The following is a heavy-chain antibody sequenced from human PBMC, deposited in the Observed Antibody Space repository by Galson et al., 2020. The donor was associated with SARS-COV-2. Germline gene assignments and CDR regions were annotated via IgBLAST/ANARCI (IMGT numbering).Heavy chain of an antibody. J-gene: IGHJ4*02. Sequence: GGSLRLSCAASGFGFSSYAMHWVRQAPGKGLEWVATISYDGRLKYYPDTVKGRFTISRDNSKDTLYLQMNSLRPEDTAVYYCAIDYYDSSGYEGTFDYWGQGTLVTVSS. V-gene: IGHV3-30*04. CDR1: GFGFSSYA. CDR2: ISYDGRLK. CDR3: AIDYYDSSGYEGTFDY. D-gene: IGHD3-22*01.